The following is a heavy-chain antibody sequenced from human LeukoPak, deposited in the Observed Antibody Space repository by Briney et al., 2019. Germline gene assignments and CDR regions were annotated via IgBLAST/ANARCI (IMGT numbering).Heavy chain of an antibody. D-gene: IGHD3-22*01. CDR3: ARDSSYYYDRYYYGMDV. V-gene: IGHV3-48*03. Sequence: GGSLRLSCAASGFTFSSYEMNWGRQAPGKGVEWVSYISSSGSTIYYADSVKGRFTISRDNAKNSLYLQMNSLRAEDTAVYYCARDSSYYYDRYYYGMDVWGQGTTVTVSS. CDR1: GFTFSSYE. J-gene: IGHJ6*02. CDR2: ISSSGSTI.